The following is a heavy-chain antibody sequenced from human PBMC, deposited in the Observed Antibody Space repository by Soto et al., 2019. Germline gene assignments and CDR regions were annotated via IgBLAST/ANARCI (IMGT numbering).Heavy chain of an antibody. CDR1: GFTFITYG. CDR2: IWYDGSNQ. CDR3: ARDLGAFNYGSAYFDY. Sequence: GGSLRLSCAPSGFTFITYGMHWGRQAPGKGLEWVAVIWYDGSNQYYADSVKGRFTISRDNSKNMLYLQMNSLRAEDTAVYYCARDLGAFNYGSAYFDYWGQGTPVTVS. V-gene: IGHV3-33*01. J-gene: IGHJ4*02. D-gene: IGHD3-10*01.